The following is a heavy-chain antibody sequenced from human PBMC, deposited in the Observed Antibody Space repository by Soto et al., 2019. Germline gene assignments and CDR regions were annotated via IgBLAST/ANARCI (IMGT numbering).Heavy chain of an antibody. CDR1: GFTFSSYW. Sequence: GGSLRLSCAASGFTFSSYWMHWVRQAPGKGLVLVSRINSDGSSTSYADSVKGRFTISRDNAKNTLYLQMNSLRAEDTAVYYCASTPQPYCGGDCFGSWGQGTLVTVSS. V-gene: IGHV3-74*01. CDR3: ASTPQPYCGGDCFGS. J-gene: IGHJ4*02. CDR2: INSDGSST. D-gene: IGHD2-21*02.